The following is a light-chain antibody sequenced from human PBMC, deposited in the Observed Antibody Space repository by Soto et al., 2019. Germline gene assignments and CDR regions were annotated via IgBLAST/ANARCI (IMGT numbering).Light chain of an antibody. CDR2: GAS. CDR3: QQSNNWPYT. V-gene: IGKV3-15*01. CDR1: QSVSDN. J-gene: IGKJ2*01. Sequence: EIVMTQSPATLSVSPGERVILSCRASQSVSDNLAWYQQKPGQAPRLLIYGASTRATTIPARFSGSGSGTEFPLTISSLQSEDFAVSYCQQSNNWPYTFGQGTRLDIK.